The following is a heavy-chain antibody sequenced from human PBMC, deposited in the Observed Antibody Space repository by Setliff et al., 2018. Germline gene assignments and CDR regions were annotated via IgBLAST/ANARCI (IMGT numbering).Heavy chain of an antibody. CDR2: IFPGNSAT. CDR3: ARVGDYMGFYYNYYMDV. J-gene: IGHJ6*03. V-gene: IGHV5-51*01. D-gene: IGHD3-10*01. CDR1: GYSFTNYW. Sequence: PGESLKISCKGSGYSFTNYWIGWVRQMPGKGLEWMGIIFPGNSATKYSPSFQGQVTMSADKSISTAYLQWSSLKASDTAIYYCARVGDYMGFYYNYYMDVWGKGATVTVS.